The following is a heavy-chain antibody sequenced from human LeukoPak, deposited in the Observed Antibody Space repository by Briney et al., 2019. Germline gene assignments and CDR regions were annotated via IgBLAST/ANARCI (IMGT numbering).Heavy chain of an antibody. CDR1: GFTFSSYS. CDR3: ARDAPLVSGSSNWFDP. J-gene: IGHJ5*02. CDR2: ISSSSSYI. D-gene: IGHD1-26*01. V-gene: IGHV3-21*01. Sequence: GGSLRLSCAASGFTFSSYSMNWVRQAPGKGLEWGSSISSSSSYIYYADSVKGRFTISRDNAKNSLYLQMNSLRAEDTAVYYCARDAPLVSGSSNWFDPWGQGTLVTVSS.